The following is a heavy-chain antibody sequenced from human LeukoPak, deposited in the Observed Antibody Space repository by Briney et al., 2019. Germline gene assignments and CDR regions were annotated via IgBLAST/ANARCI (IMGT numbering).Heavy chain of an antibody. D-gene: IGHD4-17*01. CDR3: AKDPNGDYIGAFDI. J-gene: IGHJ3*02. Sequence: GGSLRLSCTTSKFNFNNYGMTWVRQAPGKGLEWVSSISGSGGSTQYAPSVQGRFTISRDNSKNTLYLQMNSLRAEDTAVYYCAKDPNGDYIGAFDIWGQGTMVTVSS. V-gene: IGHV3-23*01. CDR1: KFNFNNYG. CDR2: ISGSGGST.